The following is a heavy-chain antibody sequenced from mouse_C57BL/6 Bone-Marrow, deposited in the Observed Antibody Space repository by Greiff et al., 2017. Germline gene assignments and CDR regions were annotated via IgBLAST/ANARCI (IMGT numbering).Heavy chain of an antibody. CDR1: GFNIKDDY. Sequence: VHVKQSGAELVRPGASVKLSCTASGFNIKDDYMHWVKQRPEQGLEWIGWIDPENGDTEYASKFQGKATITAATSSNTAYLQLSSLKSEDTAVYYCTLYDYGRDYYAMDYWGQGTSVTVSS. J-gene: IGHJ4*01. CDR2: IDPENGDT. CDR3: TLYDYGRDYYAMDY. V-gene: IGHV14-4*01. D-gene: IGHD2-4*01.